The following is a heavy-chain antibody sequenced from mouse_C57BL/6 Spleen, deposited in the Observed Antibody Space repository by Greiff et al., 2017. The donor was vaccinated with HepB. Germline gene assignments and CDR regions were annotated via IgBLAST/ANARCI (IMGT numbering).Heavy chain of an antibody. Sequence: QVQLKESGAELVRPGTSVKVSCKASGYAFTNYLIEWVKQRPGQGLEWIGVINPGSGGTNYNEKFKGKATLTADKSSSTAYMQLSSLTSEDSAVYFCAREDYDYDGGFDYWGQGTTLTVSS. V-gene: IGHV1-54*01. CDR1: GYAFTNYL. D-gene: IGHD2-4*01. J-gene: IGHJ2*01. CDR2: INPGSGGT. CDR3: AREDYDYDGGFDY.